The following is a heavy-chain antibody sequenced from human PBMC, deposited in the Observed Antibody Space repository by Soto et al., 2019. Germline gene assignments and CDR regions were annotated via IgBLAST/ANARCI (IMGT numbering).Heavy chain of an antibody. V-gene: IGHV3-21*01. D-gene: IGHD6-19*01. CDR1: GFTFSSYS. CDR3: ARDKQMWIAVAGTLDY. J-gene: IGHJ4*02. Sequence: EVQLVESGGGLVKPGGSLRLSCAASGFTFSSYSMNWVRQAPGKGLEWVSSISSSSSYIYYADSVKGRFTISRDNAKNSLYLQMNSLRAEDTAVYYCARDKQMWIAVAGTLDYWGQGTLVTVSS. CDR2: ISSSSSYI.